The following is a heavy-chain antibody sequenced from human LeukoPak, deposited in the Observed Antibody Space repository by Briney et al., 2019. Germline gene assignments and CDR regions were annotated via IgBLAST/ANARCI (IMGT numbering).Heavy chain of an antibody. Sequence: PSETLSLTCTVSGGSISSYYWSWIRQPPGKGLEWIGYIYYSGSTNYNPSLKSRVTISVDTSKNQFSLKLSSVTAADTAVYYCARARRGYNYRGNWFDPWGQGTLVTVSS. CDR2: IYYSGST. J-gene: IGHJ5*02. CDR3: ARARRGYNYRGNWFDP. V-gene: IGHV4-59*12. CDR1: GGSISSYY. D-gene: IGHD5-18*01.